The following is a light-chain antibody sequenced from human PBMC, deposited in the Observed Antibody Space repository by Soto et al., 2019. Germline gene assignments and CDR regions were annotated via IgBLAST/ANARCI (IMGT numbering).Light chain of an antibody. J-gene: IGKJ4*01. CDR2: GAS. V-gene: IGKV3-20*01. CDR3: QQCDGSPRLT. CDR1: QSVSSSY. Sequence: EIVLTQSPGTLSLSPGERATLSCRASQSVSSSYLAWYQQKPGQAPRLLIYGASSRATGLPDRFSGSGSGTDFSLTISRLEPEDVAVYYCQQCDGSPRLTCGGGTKLEIK.